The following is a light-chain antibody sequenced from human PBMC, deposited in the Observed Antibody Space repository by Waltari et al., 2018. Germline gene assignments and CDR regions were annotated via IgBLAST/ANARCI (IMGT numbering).Light chain of an antibody. Sequence: EIVLTQSPTTLSVSPGERVTLSCTARKSLTTNLAWYQQKPGPAPRLLVYGASIRVSVIPARCIGSGSGTEFTLTISSLQSEDFALYFCRQYNQWPANFGPGTKVDIK. CDR2: GAS. V-gene: IGKV3-15*01. J-gene: IGKJ3*01. CDR1: KSLTTN. CDR3: RQYNQWPAN.